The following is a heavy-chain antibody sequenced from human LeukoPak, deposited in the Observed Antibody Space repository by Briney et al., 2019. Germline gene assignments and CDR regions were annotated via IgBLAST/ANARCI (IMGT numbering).Heavy chain of an antibody. CDR1: GGSISSYY. CDR3: ARDSSYSSGYSIFDY. D-gene: IGHD3-22*01. J-gene: IGHJ4*02. V-gene: IGHV4-59*01. Sequence: SETLSLTCTVSGGSISSYYWSWIRQPPGKGLEWIGYIYYSRSTNYNPSLKSRVTISVDTSKNQFSLKLSSVTAADTAVYYCARDSSYSSGYSIFDYWGQGTLVTVSS. CDR2: IYYSRST.